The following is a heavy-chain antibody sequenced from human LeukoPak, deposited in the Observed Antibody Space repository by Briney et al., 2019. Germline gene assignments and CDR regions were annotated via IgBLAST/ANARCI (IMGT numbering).Heavy chain of an antibody. D-gene: IGHD2-2*01. J-gene: IGHJ4*02. CDR1: GYSFTGYY. CDR3: ARVRIVVVPAATPLLDY. V-gene: IGHV1-2*02. Sequence: ASVQVSRKASGYSFTGYYMHWVRQAPGQGLESMGWSNPNSGGTNYAQKFQGRVTMTRDTSISTAYMELSRLRSDDTAVYYCARVRIVVVPAATPLLDYWGQGTLVTVSS. CDR2: SNPNSGGT.